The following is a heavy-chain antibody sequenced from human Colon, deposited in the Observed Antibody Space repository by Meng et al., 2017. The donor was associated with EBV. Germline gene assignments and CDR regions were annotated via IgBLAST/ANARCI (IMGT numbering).Heavy chain of an antibody. CDR3: ARGPGGSYYLYYFDY. Sequence: PLQTGGAGLLKPSKTLSLTCVAYGGSFSGYYWSWIRQPPEKGLEWIGEINHSGSTNYNPSLKSRVTISVDTSKKQFSLKLSSVTAADTAVYYCARGPGGSYYLYYFDYWGQGTLVTVSS. J-gene: IGHJ4*02. CDR1: GGSFSGYY. V-gene: IGHV4-34*01. D-gene: IGHD1-26*01. CDR2: INHSGST.